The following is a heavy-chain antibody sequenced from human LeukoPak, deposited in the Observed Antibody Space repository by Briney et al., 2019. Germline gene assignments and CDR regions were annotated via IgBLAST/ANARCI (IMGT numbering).Heavy chain of an antibody. CDR1: GFTFSDYY. CDR3: ARGVFQFGWFGGPGGLYMDV. D-gene: IGHD3-10*01. CDR2: ISSSGSTI. V-gene: IGHV3-11*04. J-gene: IGHJ6*03. Sequence: GGSLRLSCAASGFTFSDYYMSWIRQAPGKGLEWVSYISSSGSTIYYADSVKGRFTISRDNAKNSLYLQMNSLRVEDTAVYYCARGVFQFGWFGGPGGLYMDVWGKGTTVIVSS.